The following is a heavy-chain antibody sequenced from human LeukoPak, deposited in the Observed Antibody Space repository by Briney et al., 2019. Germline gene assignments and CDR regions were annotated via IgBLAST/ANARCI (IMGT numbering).Heavy chain of an antibody. Sequence: SGPALVKPTQTLTLTCSVVGLSLITRRMYVNWVRQPPGKTLEGLARIDWDDDKFYNPSLKNRLTISKDVSGNHVLLSMTDMNRLDTATYYCAHIRTIVAHNSDSNYYYIDVWGEGTTVTVSS. V-gene: IGHV2-70*17. CDR3: AHIRTIVAHNSDSNYYYIDV. CDR1: GLSLITRRMY. J-gene: IGHJ6*03. D-gene: IGHD2-21*01. CDR2: IDWDDDK.